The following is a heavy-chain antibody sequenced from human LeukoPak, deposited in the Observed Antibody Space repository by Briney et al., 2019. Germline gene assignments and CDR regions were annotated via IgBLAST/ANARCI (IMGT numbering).Heavy chain of an antibody. CDR3: TRDLRYYVAMDV. J-gene: IGHJ6*02. D-gene: IGHD3-10*02. Sequence: GGSLRLSCEASGFTLSAYAMTWVGQAPGKGLEWVSSIGSDNKPHYSESVKGRFAISRDNSKSTLFLQLNSLRAEDTALYYCTRDLRYYVAMDVWGQGTTVTVSS. CDR1: GFTLSAYA. CDR2: IGSDNKP. V-gene: IGHV3-23*01.